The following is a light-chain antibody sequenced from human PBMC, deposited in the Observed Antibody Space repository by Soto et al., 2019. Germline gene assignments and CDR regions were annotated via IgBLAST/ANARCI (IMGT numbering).Light chain of an antibody. CDR2: DAS. CDR3: QQRFNWPRFT. J-gene: IGKJ2*01. Sequence: EIVLTQSPATLSLSPGERATLSGRASQSVSSYLAWYQQKPGQAPRLLIYDASNRATGIPARFSGGGSGTDFTLTISSLEPEGFAVYYCQQRFNWPRFTFGQGTKLEIK. V-gene: IGKV3-11*01. CDR1: QSVSSY.